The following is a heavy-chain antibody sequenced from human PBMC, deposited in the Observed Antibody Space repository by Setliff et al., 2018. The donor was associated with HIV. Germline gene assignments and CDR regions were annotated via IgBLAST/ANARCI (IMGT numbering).Heavy chain of an antibody. D-gene: IGHD5-12*01. J-gene: IGHJ4*02. CDR1: GPSLSTGHH. CDR2: SSDSGYT. CDR3: ARRSGYAEDY. Sequence: ASETLSLTCSVSGPSLSTGHHWGWIRQTPEKGLEWIGSSSDSGYTQYTPSLKSRVTISVDTSKNQFSLKLSSVTAADTAVYYCARRSGYAEDYWGQGTLVTVSS. V-gene: IGHV4-38-2*02.